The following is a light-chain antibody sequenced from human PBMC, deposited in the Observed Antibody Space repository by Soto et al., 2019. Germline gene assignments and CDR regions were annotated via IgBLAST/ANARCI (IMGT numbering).Light chain of an antibody. Sequence: DVQMAQSPSSLSGSVGDRVTITCRPSQTIDNYLNCYQHKPGKAPNFLICGASTSQSGATSKFTGSASGTDFTLTIDYLQAEDFETYYCQRTYTIPFPFGQGTKVD. CDR2: GAS. CDR3: QRTYTIPFP. V-gene: IGKV1-39*01. CDR1: QTIDNY. J-gene: IGKJ3*01.